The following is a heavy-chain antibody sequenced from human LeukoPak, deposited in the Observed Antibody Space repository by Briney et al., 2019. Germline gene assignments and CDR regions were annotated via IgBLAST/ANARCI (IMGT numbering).Heavy chain of an antibody. J-gene: IGHJ4*02. CDR3: ARDQEGFDY. Sequence: RASVTVSCKASGYTFTNNYLHRVRQAPGQGLEWMGMIYPRDGSTSYAQNFQGRVTVTRDTSTTTVHMELRGLRSEDTAVYYCARDQEGFDYWGQGTVVTVSS. V-gene: IGHV1-46*01. CDR2: IYPRDGST. CDR1: GYTFTNNY.